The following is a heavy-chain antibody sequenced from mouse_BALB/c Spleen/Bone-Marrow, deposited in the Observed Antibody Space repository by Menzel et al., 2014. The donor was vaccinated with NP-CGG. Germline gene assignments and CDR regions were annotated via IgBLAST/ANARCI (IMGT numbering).Heavy chain of an antibody. J-gene: IGHJ2*01. Sequence: EVQREESGGGSVQTGGSRILSCAASGFTFSSFGMHWVRQAPEKGLEWVAYISRGSSTIYYGDTVMGRFTISRDNPKNTLFLQMTSLRSEDTATYYCVRSGSSSGYFYFWSEGATLAISS. CDR3: VRSGSSSGYFYF. CDR2: ISRGSSTI. CDR1: GFTFSSFG. D-gene: IGHD1-1*01. V-gene: IGHV5-17*02.